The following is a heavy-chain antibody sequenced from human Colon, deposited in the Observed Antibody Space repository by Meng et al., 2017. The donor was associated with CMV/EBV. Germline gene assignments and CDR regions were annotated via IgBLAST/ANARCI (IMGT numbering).Heavy chain of an antibody. V-gene: IGHV5-51*01. J-gene: IGHJ4*02. Sequence: KVSCKGSGYSFTGYWIGWLRQLPGKGLEWMGIIYPGDSDTRYSPSFQGQVTISANKSSSTAYLQWSTLKASDTAMYYCARLESLLDCWGQGTLVTVSS. CDR1: GYSFTGYW. CDR2: IYPGDSDT. CDR3: ARLESLLDC.